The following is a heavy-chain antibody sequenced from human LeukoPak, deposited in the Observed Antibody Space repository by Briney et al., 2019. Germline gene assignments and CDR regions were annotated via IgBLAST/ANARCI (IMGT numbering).Heavy chain of an antibody. CDR1: GFTFSDYY. V-gene: IGHV3-11*04. CDR2: ISGSGSTI. D-gene: IGHD2-15*01. J-gene: IGHJ4*02. CDR3: ARDKSLLAPQFDY. Sequence: GGSLRLSCAASGFTFSDYYMSWIRQAPGKGLEWVSYISGSGSTIYYADSVKGRFTISRDNAKNSLYLQMNSLRAEDTAVYYCARDKSLLAPQFDYWGQGTLVTVSS.